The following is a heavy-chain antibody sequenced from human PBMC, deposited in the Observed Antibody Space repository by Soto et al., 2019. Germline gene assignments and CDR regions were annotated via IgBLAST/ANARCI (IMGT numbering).Heavy chain of an antibody. CDR1: GGSFSGYY. J-gene: IGHJ4*02. CDR3: ARGFSAAAGSPTFDY. V-gene: IGHV4-34*01. Sequence: SETPSLTCAVYGGSFSGYYWSWIRQPPGKGLEWIGEINHSGSTNYNPSLKSRVTISVDTSKNQFSLKLSSVTAADTAVYYCARGFSAAAGSPTFDYWGQGTLVTVSS. D-gene: IGHD6-13*01. CDR2: INHSGST.